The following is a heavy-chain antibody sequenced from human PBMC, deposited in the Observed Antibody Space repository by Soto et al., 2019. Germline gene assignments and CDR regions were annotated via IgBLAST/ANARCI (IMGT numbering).Heavy chain of an antibody. J-gene: IGHJ4*02. CDR1: GGSISSGDYY. D-gene: IGHD5-12*01. V-gene: IGHV4-30-4*01. Sequence: SETLSLTCTVSGGSISSGDYYWSWIRQPPGKGLEWIGYIYYSGSTYYNPSLKSRVTISVDTSKNQFSLKLSSVTAADTAVYYCARADSGYDYGYYFDYWGQGTLVTVSS. CDR3: ARADSGYDYGYYFDY. CDR2: IYYSGST.